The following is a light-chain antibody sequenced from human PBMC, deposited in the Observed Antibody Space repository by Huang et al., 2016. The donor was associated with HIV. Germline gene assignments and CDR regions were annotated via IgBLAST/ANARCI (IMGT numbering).Light chain of an antibody. J-gene: IGKJ4*01. CDR3: MQRIQFPLT. Sequence: DIVMTQTPLSLPVTPGEPASFSCRSSQCLFAGDDGKIYFDWYLQKPGQSPPLRLHTLSSRASGVPDRFSGSWSGTDFTLKSSRVEAEDVGIYYCMQRIQFPLTFGGGTKVEIK. CDR2: TLS. V-gene: IGKV2-40*01. CDR1: QCLFAGDDGKIY.